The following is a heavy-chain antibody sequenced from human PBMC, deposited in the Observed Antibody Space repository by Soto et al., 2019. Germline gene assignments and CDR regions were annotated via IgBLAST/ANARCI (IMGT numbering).Heavy chain of an antibody. CDR1: GFTFGSYG. CDR3: AKEMTTNPFEY. V-gene: IGHV3-30*02. Sequence: PGGSLRLSCVASGFTFGSYGMHWVRQAPGKGLEWVAYILYNGTTKSYGDSVKGRLIISRDNTKSTMYPQMNSLRAEDTATYHCAKEMTTNPFEYWGQGALVTVSS. J-gene: IGHJ4*02. D-gene: IGHD4-17*01. CDR2: ILYNGTTK.